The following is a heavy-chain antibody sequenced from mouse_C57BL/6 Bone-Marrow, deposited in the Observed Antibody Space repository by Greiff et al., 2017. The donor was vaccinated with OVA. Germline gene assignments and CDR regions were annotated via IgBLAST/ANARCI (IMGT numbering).Heavy chain of an antibody. Sequence: LVQPGASVKLSCKASGYTFTEYTIPWVKQRSGQGLEWIGWFYPGSGSIKYNEKFKDKATLTADKSSSTVYMELSRLTSEDSAVDVCARHGAFDHWFAYWGQGTLVTVSA. V-gene: IGHV1-62-2*01. CDR2: FYPGSGSI. CDR1: GYTFTEYT. CDR3: ARHGAFDHWFAY. J-gene: IGHJ3*01.